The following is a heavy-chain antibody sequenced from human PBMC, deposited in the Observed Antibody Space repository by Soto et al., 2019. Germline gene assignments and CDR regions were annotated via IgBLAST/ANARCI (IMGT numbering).Heavy chain of an antibody. V-gene: IGHV3-23*01. D-gene: IGHD3-10*01. CDR1: GFTFSSYD. Sequence: EVPLLESGGGLVQPGGSLRVSCEASGFTFSSYDMNWVRQAPGKGLEWVTGISGGGGTTHYADSVKGRFTISRDNSRNTLYLQMNGLRVDDTAVYYCAKGAGSDSGRYWGQGTLVTVSS. CDR2: ISGGGGTT. CDR3: AKGAGSDSGRY. J-gene: IGHJ4*02.